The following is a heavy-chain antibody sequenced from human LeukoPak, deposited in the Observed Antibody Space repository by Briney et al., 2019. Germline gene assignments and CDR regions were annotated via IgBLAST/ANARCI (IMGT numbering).Heavy chain of an antibody. V-gene: IGHV4-61*02. CDR2: IYTSGTT. Sequence: SETLSLTCTVSGGSISSGNYYWSWIRQPAGRGLEWIGRIYTSGTTSYSPSLKSRVTISVDTSKNQFSLNLSSVTAADTAVYYCARVRSSTACYFDYWGQGTLVTVSS. J-gene: IGHJ4*02. CDR1: GGSISSGNYY. CDR3: ARVRSSTACYFDY. D-gene: IGHD2-2*01.